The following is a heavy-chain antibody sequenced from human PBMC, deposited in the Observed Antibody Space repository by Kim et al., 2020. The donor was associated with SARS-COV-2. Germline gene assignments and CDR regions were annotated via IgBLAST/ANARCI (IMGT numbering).Heavy chain of an antibody. Sequence: GGSLRLSCAASGFIFRDYAMNWVRQAPGKGLEWVAGINGDGSDTFYRDSVNGRFTISRDNFRNMVYLQMNSLRSDDAALYFCAKDRFDDKGWRFDDWGQGTLVTVSS. CDR2: INGDGSDT. V-gene: IGHV3-23*01. CDR3: AKDRFDDKGWRFDD. J-gene: IGHJ4*02. CDR1: GFIFRDYA. D-gene: IGHD6-19*01.